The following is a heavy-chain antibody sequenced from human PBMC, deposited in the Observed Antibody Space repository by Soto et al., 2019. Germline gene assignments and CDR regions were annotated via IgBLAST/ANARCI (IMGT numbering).Heavy chain of an antibody. D-gene: IGHD2-15*01. CDR1: GFTFSSYA. CDR3: AKAGGSSFYYYMDV. J-gene: IGHJ6*03. Sequence: GGSLRLSCAASGFTFSSYAMTWVRQAPGKGLEWVSTVTNSGDKTYYVDSVKGRLTISRDNSKNTLYLQMDSLRAEDTAVYYCAKAGGSSFYYYMDVWGKGTPVTVSS. CDR2: VTNSGDKT. V-gene: IGHV3-23*01.